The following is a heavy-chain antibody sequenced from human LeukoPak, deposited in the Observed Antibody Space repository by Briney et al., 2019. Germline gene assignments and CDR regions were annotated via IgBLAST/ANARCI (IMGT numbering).Heavy chain of an antibody. J-gene: IGHJ4*02. V-gene: IGHV3-7*01. D-gene: IGHD3-9*01. CDR3: AIVGVYDILTGYSLSY. CDR2: IKQDGSEK. CDR1: GFTFSSYW. Sequence: PGGSLRLSCAASGFTFSSYWMSWVRQAPGKGLEWVANIKQDGSEKYYVDSVKGRFTISRDNAKNSLYLQMNSLRAEDTAVYYCAIVGVYDILTGYSLSYWGQGTLVTVSS.